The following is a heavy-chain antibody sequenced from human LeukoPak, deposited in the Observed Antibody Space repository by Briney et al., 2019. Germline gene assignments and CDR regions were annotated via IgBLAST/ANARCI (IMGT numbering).Heavy chain of an antibody. CDR3: ARVPLPMRYFDY. CDR1: GFTFTDYY. V-gene: IGHV1-2*02. Sequence: ASVKVSCKASGFTFTDYYIHWVRQAPGQGLEWMGSIHPKSGGTKYAQKFQGRVTVTRDTSISAAYMELSRLTSDDTAVYYCARVPLPMRYFDYWGQGTLVTVSS. D-gene: IGHD3-16*02. CDR2: IHPKSGGT. J-gene: IGHJ4*02.